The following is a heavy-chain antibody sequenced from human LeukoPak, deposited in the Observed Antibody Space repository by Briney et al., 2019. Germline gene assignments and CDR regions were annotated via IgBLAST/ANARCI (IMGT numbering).Heavy chain of an antibody. Sequence: SETLSLTCSVSGGSISSYYWSWIRQPPGKGLEWIGYIHNSGRTSYNPSLKSRVTISLDTSKDQFSLNLSSVTAADTAVYYCARGSPVGDYWGQGTLVTVSS. CDR1: GGSISSYY. CDR3: ARGSPVGDY. D-gene: IGHD4-23*01. V-gene: IGHV4-59*01. J-gene: IGHJ4*02. CDR2: IHNSGRT.